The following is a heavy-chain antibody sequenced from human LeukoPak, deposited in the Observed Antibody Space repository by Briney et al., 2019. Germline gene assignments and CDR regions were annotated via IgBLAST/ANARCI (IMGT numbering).Heavy chain of an antibody. CDR1: GGSIGSSY. CDR3: ARLTAYFDL. V-gene: IGHV4-59*08. J-gene: IGHJ2*01. CDR2: IYYSGST. Sequence: SETLSLTCTVSGGSIGSSYWSWIRQPPGKGLEWIGYIYYSGSTNYNPSLMSRVTMSVGTSKNQFSLKVTSVTAADTAVYYCARLTAYFDLWGRGTLVTVSS.